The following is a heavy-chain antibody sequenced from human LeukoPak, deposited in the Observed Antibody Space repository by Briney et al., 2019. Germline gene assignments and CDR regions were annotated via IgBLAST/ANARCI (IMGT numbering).Heavy chain of an antibody. V-gene: IGHV3-11*01. CDR3: ARSFSSTSCHRWSYYFDY. J-gene: IGHJ4*02. D-gene: IGHD2-2*01. CDR2: ISSSGSTI. Sequence: GGSLRLSCAASGFAFSDYYMRWIRQAPGKGLEWVSYISSSGSTIYYADSVKGRFTISRDNAKNSLYLQMNSLRAEDTAVYYCARSFSSTSCHRWSYYFDYWGQGTLVSVSS. CDR1: GFAFSDYY.